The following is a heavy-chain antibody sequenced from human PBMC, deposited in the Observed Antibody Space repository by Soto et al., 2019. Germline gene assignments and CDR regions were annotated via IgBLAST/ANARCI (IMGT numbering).Heavy chain of an antibody. CDR1: GGLFNSNG. D-gene: IGHD1-26*01. CDR2: IIPVCGTT. J-gene: IGHJ5*02. CDR3: ARVGGATWTGGFVP. Sequence: QVQLVQSGTEVNKSGSSVKVSCQVSGGLFNSNGINWVRQAPGQGLAWMGSIIPVCGTTKYAQKFQARVTISAAESTNTVYIPLSSLKSDGAAIYYCARVGGATWTGGFVPWGQGTPVGVSS. V-gene: IGHV1-69*18.